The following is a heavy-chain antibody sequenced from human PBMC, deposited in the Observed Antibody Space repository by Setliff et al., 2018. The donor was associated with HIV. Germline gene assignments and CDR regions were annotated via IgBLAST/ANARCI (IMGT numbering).Heavy chain of an antibody. CDR1: GGSFSGYY. J-gene: IGHJ4*02. CDR3: ARYDY. Sequence: PSETLSLTCAVYGGSFSGYYWTWVRQPPGKGLEWIGEINHSGSTNYNPSLKSRVTISVDTSKNQFSLKLSSVTAADTAVYYCARYDYWGQGTQVTVSS. V-gene: IGHV4-34*01. CDR2: INHSGST.